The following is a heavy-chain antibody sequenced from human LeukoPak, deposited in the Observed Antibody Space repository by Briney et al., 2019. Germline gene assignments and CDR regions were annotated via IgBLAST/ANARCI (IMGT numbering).Heavy chain of an antibody. CDR1: GYTFTGYY. D-gene: IGHD6-19*01. Sequence: ASVKVSCKASGYTFTGYYMHWVRQAPGQGLEWMGWINPNSGGTKYAQKFKGRVTMTRDTSISTAYMELSRLRSDDTAVYYCARDLRYSSGWSASGMDVWGKGTTVTISS. J-gene: IGHJ6*03. CDR3: ARDLRYSSGWSASGMDV. V-gene: IGHV1-2*02. CDR2: INPNSGGT.